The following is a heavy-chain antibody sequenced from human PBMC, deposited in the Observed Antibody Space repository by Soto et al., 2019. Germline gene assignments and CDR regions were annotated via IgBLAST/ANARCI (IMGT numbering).Heavy chain of an antibody. V-gene: IGHV4-59*01. CDR2: IYYSGST. Sequence: SETLSRTGTVAGGSISSYYWSWSRQPPGKGLEWIGYIYYSGSTNYNPSLKSRVTISVDTSKNQFSLKLSSVTAADTAVYYCARGGDSSGYPNWGQGTLVTVSS. CDR3: ARGGDSSGYPN. D-gene: IGHD3-22*01. CDR1: GGSISSYY. J-gene: IGHJ4*02.